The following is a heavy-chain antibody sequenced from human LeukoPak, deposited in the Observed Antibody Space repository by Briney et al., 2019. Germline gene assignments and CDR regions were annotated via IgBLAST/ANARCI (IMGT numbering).Heavy chain of an antibody. V-gene: IGHV1-18*01. Sequence: ASVKVSCKASGYTFTSYGISWVRQAPGQGLEWMGWISAYNGNTNYAQKLQGRVTMTTDTSTSTAYMELRSLRSDDTAVYYCASGVETYYYDIKDGVDAFDIWGQGTMVTVSS. CDR1: GYTFTSYG. CDR3: ASGVETYYYDIKDGVDAFDI. D-gene: IGHD3-22*01. J-gene: IGHJ3*02. CDR2: ISAYNGNT.